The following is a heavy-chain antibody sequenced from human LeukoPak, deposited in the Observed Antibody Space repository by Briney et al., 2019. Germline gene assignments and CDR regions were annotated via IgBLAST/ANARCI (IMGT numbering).Heavy chain of an antibody. J-gene: IGHJ4*02. CDR2: IYTDGST. Sequence: GGSLRLSCAASGFIVSGNYMNWVRQAPGKGLEWVSVIYTDGSTYYADSVKGRFTISRDISRNAVHLQMNSLRAGDTAVYYCARDPHGYNSYFDYWGQGTLVTVSS. CDR1: GFIVSGNY. D-gene: IGHD5-24*01. CDR3: ARDPHGYNSYFDY. V-gene: IGHV3-53*01.